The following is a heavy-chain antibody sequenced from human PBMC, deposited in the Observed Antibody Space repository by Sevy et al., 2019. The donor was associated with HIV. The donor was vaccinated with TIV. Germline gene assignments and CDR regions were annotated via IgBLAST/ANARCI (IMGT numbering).Heavy chain of an antibody. CDR2: FDPEDGET. J-gene: IGHJ4*02. V-gene: IGHV1-24*01. Sequence: ASVKVSCKVSGYTLTELSMHWVRQAPGKGLEWMGGFDPEDGETIYAQKFQGRVTMTEDKSTDTAYMELSSLRSEDTAVYYCATGIAAAVTHFDYWGQGTLVTVSS. D-gene: IGHD6-13*01. CDR3: ATGIAAAVTHFDY. CDR1: GYTLTELS.